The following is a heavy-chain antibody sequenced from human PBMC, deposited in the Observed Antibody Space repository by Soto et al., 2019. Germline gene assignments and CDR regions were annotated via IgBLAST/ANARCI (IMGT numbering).Heavy chain of an antibody. D-gene: IGHD3-10*01. V-gene: IGHV4-30-4*01. J-gene: IGHJ4*02. Sequence: PSETLSLTCSVSGGSISSGNFYWSWIRQPPGKGLEWVGYIYQSGSTYYNPSLHSRVTISLDRSNNQFSLKLTSMTAADTAVYYCARVTMVRGRNSYYFDSWGQGILVTVSS. CDR1: GGSISSGNFY. CDR3: ARVTMVRGRNSYYFDS. CDR2: IYQSGST.